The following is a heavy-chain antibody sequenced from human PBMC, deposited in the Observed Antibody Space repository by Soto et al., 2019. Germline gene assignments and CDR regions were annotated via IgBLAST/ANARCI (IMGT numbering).Heavy chain of an antibody. Sequence: GASVKVSCKASGYTFTSYGISWVRQALGQGLEWMGWISAYNGNTNYAQKLQGRVTMTTDTSTSTAYMELRSLRSDDTAVYYCARVRSSSWSNWFDPWGQGTLVTVSS. CDR1: GYTFTSYG. V-gene: IGHV1-18*01. D-gene: IGHD6-13*01. CDR3: ARVRSSSWSNWFDP. J-gene: IGHJ5*02. CDR2: ISAYNGNT.